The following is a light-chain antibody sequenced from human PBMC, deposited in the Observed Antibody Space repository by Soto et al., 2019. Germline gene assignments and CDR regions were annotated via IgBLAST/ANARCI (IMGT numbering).Light chain of an antibody. CDR1: QGINSY. CDR2: GAS. J-gene: IGKJ4*01. V-gene: IGKV1-9*01. CDR3: QQLQDYPLT. Sequence: DIQLTQSPSFLSASVGDRVTITSRASQGINSYLAWYQQKPRKAPNLLIYGASTLQSGVPSRFSGSGSGTEFTLTVSSLQPEDSATYYCQQLQDYPLTFGGGTKVEIK.